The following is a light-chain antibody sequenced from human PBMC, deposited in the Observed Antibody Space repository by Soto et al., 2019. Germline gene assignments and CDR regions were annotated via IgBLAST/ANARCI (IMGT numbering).Light chain of an antibody. V-gene: IGLV1-44*01. Sequence: QSVLTQSPSASETPGQRVTISCSGSSSNIGSNTVNWYQQLPGTAPKLLIYTNNQRPSGVPDRFSGSKSGTSASLAISGLQSDDEADYYCAAWDDSVNGVVFGGGTKLTVL. J-gene: IGLJ2*01. CDR3: AAWDDSVNGVV. CDR2: TNN. CDR1: SSNIGSNT.